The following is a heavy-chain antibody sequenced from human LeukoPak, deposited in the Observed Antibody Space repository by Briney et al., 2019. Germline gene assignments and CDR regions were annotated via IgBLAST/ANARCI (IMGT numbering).Heavy chain of an antibody. CDR1: GFTVSDKY. J-gene: IGHJ1*01. CDR2: FYSGGST. V-gene: IGHV3-66*01. CDR3: ASSSWSSEYFHY. Sequence: GGSLMLSCAASGFTVSDKYRSWVRQAPGKGLEWVSVFYSGGSTRYADSVKGRFTISRDNSKNTLYLQLNSLRAEDTAVYFCASSSWSSEYFHYWGQGTLVTVSS. D-gene: IGHD6-13*01.